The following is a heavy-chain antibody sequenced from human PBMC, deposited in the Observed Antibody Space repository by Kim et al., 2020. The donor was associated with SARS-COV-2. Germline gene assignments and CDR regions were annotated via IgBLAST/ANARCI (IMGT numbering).Heavy chain of an antibody. J-gene: IGHJ4*02. D-gene: IGHD5-12*01. CDR2: IKSKSDGGTT. CDR1: GFTFTSAW. Sequence: GGSLRLSCAASGFTFTSAWMSWVRQAPGKGLEWVARIKSKSDGGTTDYAAPVKGRFTISRDDSNNTLFLQMNSLKNEDTALYYCTTYEIWGQGTLVTVSS. CDR3: TTYEI. V-gene: IGHV3-15*01.